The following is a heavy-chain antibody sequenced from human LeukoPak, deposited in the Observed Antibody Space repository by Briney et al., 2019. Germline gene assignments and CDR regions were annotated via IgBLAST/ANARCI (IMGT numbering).Heavy chain of an antibody. V-gene: IGHV3-23*01. Sequence: GGSLRLTCAASGFTFSSYAVSWVRQAPGKGLEWVSSISGSGGSTYSADSVKGRFTISRDNSKNTLYLQMNSLRAEDTALYYCAKDRSCTNDICHGDFDYWGQGTLVTVSS. D-gene: IGHD2-8*01. CDR2: ISGSGGST. CDR3: AKDRSCTNDICHGDFDY. J-gene: IGHJ4*02. CDR1: GFTFSSYA.